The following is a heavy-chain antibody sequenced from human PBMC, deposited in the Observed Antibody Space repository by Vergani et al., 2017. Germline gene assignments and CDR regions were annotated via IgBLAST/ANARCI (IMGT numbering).Heavy chain of an antibody. CDR1: GWSFNSFY. V-gene: IGHV4-34*01. CDR2: INHSGST. Sequence: QVQLQQWGAGLLTPSETLSLTCAVYGWSFNSFYWNWIRQPPGKGLEWFGEINHSGSTNYNPSLKSRVTISVDTSKNQFSLKLSSVTAADTAVYYCARGVYCSSTSCYLTTGSRWFDPWGQGTLVTVSS. D-gene: IGHD2-2*01. J-gene: IGHJ5*02. CDR3: ARGVYCSSTSCYLTTGSRWFDP.